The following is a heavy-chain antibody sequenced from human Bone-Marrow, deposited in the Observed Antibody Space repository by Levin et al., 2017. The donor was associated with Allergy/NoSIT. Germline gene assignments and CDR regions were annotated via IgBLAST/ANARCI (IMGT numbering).Heavy chain of an antibody. CDR2: MYYSGSSGST. Sequence: SETLSLTCTVSGGSISPSYWSWIRQPPGKGLEWIGYMYYSGSSGSTNNNLSLKSRVTISVDTSKNQFSLKLNSVTAADTAVYFCARVSYYETSGYYYRGGYCFDSWGQGTLVTVSS. J-gene: IGHJ4*02. D-gene: IGHD3-22*01. CDR1: GGSISPSY. V-gene: IGHV4-59*01. CDR3: ARVSYYETSGYYYRGGYCFDS.